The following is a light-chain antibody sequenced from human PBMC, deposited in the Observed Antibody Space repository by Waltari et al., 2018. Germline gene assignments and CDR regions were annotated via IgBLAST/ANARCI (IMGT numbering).Light chain of an antibody. CDR1: SLRTSY. J-gene: IGLJ2*01. CDR3: QSADSTSTHVV. V-gene: IGLV3-19*01. Sequence: SSELTQDPAVSVALGQTVRFTCQGDSLRTSYASWYQVKPGQAPVLVIYGKDKRPSGIPDRFSGSTSGTTVTLTISGVQAEDEADYYCQSADSTSTHVVFGGGTKLTVL. CDR2: GKD.